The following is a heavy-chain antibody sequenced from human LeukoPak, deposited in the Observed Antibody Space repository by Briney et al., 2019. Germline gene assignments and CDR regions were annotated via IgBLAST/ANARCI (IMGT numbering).Heavy chain of an antibody. CDR2: INHSGST. CDR1: GGSFSGYY. D-gene: IGHD1-26*01. CDR3: ARGRGSYDY. V-gene: IGHV4-34*01. J-gene: IGHJ4*02. Sequence: SETLSLTCAVYGGSFSGYYWSWIRHPPGEGLEWIGEINHSGSTNYNPSLKSRVTISVDTSKNQFSLKLSSVTAADTAVYYCARGRGSYDYWGQGTLVTVSS.